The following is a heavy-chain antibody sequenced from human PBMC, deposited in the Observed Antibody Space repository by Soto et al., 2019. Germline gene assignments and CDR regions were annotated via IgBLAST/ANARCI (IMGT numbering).Heavy chain of an antibody. D-gene: IGHD5-12*01. CDR2: IYYSGTT. CDR3: ARSDGYNFDY. Sequence: QVQLQESGPGLVKPSQTLSLTCTVSGGSISSGGYYWSWIRQHPGKGLEWIGYIYYSGTTYYNPSLKSRVAISVDTSKDQFSLNLSSVTAAVTAVYYCARSDGYNFDYWGQGTMVTVSS. CDR1: GGSISSGGYY. J-gene: IGHJ4*02. V-gene: IGHV4-31*03.